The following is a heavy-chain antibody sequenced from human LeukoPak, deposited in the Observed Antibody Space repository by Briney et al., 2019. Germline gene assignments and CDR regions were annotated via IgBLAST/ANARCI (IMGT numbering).Heavy chain of an antibody. Sequence: PGRSLRLSCAASGFTFNDYTMHWVRQSPGKGLEWVSGISWNSGSIGYADSVKGRFTISRDNGKNSLYLQMNSLRVEDPALYYCAKDVGASAFWGQGTLVTVSS. J-gene: IGHJ4*02. CDR3: AKDVGASAF. D-gene: IGHD1-26*01. V-gene: IGHV3-9*01. CDR2: ISWNSGSI. CDR1: GFTFNDYT.